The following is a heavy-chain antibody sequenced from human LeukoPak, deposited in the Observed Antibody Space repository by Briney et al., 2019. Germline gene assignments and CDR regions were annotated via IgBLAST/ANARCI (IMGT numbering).Heavy chain of an antibody. Sequence: GGSLRLSCSASGFTFSTYAMHWVRQAPGKGLEWVALISYDGSNKYYADSVKGRFTISRDNPKNTLYLQMNSLRAEDTAVYYCARGALFIVVVPTTIDYWGQGTLVTVSS. CDR2: ISYDGSNK. CDR1: GFTFSTYA. V-gene: IGHV3-30-3*01. J-gene: IGHJ4*02. D-gene: IGHD2-2*01. CDR3: ARGALFIVVVPTTIDY.